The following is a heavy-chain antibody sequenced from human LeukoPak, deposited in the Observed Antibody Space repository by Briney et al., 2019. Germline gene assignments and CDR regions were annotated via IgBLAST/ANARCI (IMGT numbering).Heavy chain of an antibody. CDR3: AGAGYSSSWYFDY. Sequence: SETLSLTCAVYGGSFSGYYWSWIRQPPGKGLEWIGEINHSGSTNYNPSLKSRVTISVDTSKNQFSLKLSSVTAADTAVYYCAGAGYSSSWYFDYWGQGTWSSSPQ. D-gene: IGHD6-13*01. V-gene: IGHV4-34*01. CDR2: INHSGST. J-gene: IGHJ4*02. CDR1: GGSFSGYY.